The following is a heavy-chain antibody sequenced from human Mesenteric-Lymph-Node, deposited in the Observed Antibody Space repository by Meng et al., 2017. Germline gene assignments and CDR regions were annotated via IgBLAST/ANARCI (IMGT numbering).Heavy chain of an antibody. CDR1: GFTFSSYW. CDR3: ARDQRLLWFGESPKYYFDY. J-gene: IGHJ4*02. V-gene: IGHV3-7*01. D-gene: IGHD3-10*01. CDR2: IKQDGSEK. Sequence: GGSLRLSCAASGFTFSSYWMSWVRQAPGKGLEWVANIKQDGSEKYYVDSVKGRFTISRDNAKNSLYLQMNSLRAEDTAVYYCARDQRLLWFGESPKYYFDYWGQGTLVTVSS.